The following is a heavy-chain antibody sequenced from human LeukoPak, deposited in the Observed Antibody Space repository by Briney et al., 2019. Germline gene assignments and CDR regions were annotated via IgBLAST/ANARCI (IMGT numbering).Heavy chain of an antibody. CDR2: IKQDGSEK. D-gene: IGHD1-26*01. V-gene: IGHV3-7*01. J-gene: IGHJ6*03. Sequence: PGGSLRLSCAASGFTFSSYWMSWVRQAPGKGREWVANIKQDGSEKYYVDSVKGRFTISRDNAKNSLYLQMNSLRAEDTAVYYCARDNSPLGGGYMDVWGKGTTVTVSS. CDR1: GFTFSSYW. CDR3: ARDNSPLGGGYMDV.